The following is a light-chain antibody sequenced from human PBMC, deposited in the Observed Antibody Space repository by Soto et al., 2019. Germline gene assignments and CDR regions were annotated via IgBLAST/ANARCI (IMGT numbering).Light chain of an antibody. Sequence: DIQLTPSPSVLSASVGDTVTITCRASQALSNYLAWYQQTPGKAPDLLIYSASTLQSGVPSRFSGSGSETEFSLAIGALQPEDFATYYCQQLSRYPLTFGGGTKVDIK. V-gene: IGKV1-9*01. J-gene: IGKJ4*01. CDR3: QQLSRYPLT. CDR1: QALSNY. CDR2: SAS.